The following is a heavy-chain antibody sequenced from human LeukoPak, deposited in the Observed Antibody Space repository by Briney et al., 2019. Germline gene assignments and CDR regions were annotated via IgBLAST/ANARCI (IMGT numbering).Heavy chain of an antibody. CDR1: GFSFDDYG. CDR2: INWNGGST. Sequence: GGSLRLSCAASGFSFDDYGMSWVRQVPGKGLEWLSGINWNGGSTGYADSVKGRFTISRDNAKNSLYLQMNSLRDEDTALYYCARDRYGSGDYAFDIWGQGTMVTVSS. CDR3: ARDRYGSGDYAFDI. J-gene: IGHJ3*02. D-gene: IGHD3-10*01. V-gene: IGHV3-20*04.